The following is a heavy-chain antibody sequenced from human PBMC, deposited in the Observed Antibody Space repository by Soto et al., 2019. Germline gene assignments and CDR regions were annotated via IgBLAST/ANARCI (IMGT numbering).Heavy chain of an antibody. D-gene: IGHD3-22*01. J-gene: IGHJ4*02. CDR3: ARDWLAYPGDVDY. V-gene: IGHV1-3*01. CDR2: INAGNGNT. CDR1: GYTFTSYA. Sequence: GASVKVSCKASGYTFTSYAMHWVRQAPGQRLEWMGWINAGNGNTKYSQKFQGRVTITRDTSASTAYMELSSLRSEDTAVYYCARDWLAYPGDVDYWGQGTLVNVSS.